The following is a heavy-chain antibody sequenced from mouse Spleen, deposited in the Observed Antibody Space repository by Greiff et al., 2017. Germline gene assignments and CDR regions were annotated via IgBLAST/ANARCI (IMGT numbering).Heavy chain of an antibody. V-gene: IGHV1-19*01. Sequence: DVKLQESGPVLVKPGASVKMSCKASGYTFTDYYMNWVKQSHGKSLEWIGVINPYNGGTSYNQKFKGKATLTVDKSSSTAYMELNSLTSEDSAVYYCARKGAAQRAMDYWGQGTSVTVSS. CDR3: ARKGAAQRAMDY. CDR2: INPYNGGT. CDR1: GYTFTDYY. J-gene: IGHJ4*01. D-gene: IGHD3-2*02.